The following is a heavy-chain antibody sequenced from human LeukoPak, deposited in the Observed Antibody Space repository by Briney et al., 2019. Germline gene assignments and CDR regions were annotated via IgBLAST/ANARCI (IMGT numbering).Heavy chain of an antibody. CDR3: ALEVYYSDNSAFDY. D-gene: IGHD4-11*01. CDR1: GYTFTRYY. V-gene: IGHV1-2*02. Sequence: ASVKVSCKASGYTFTRYYMHWVRQAPGQGLEWMGWISPNSGGTNYAQKFQGRVTMTRDTSISTAYMELSRLRSDDTAVYYCALEVYYSDNSAFDYWGQGTLVTVSS. CDR2: ISPNSGGT. J-gene: IGHJ4*01.